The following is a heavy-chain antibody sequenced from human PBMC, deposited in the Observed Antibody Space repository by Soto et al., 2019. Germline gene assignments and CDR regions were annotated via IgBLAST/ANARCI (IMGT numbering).Heavy chain of an antibody. J-gene: IGHJ4*02. Sequence: PSETLSLTCAVDCGSFSGYYWTWIRQPPGTGLYCIGEINHSVITNXXPSLKSRXXISVDTSKNQXSLKLSPVTAAYTAVYYCARDKITGLFDYWCQGTLVTVSS. V-gene: IGHV4-34*01. CDR2: INHSVIT. D-gene: IGHD2-8*02. CDR1: CGSFSGYY. CDR3: ARDKITGLFDY.